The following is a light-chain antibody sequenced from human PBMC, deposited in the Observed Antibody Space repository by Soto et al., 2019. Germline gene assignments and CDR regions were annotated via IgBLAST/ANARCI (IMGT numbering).Light chain of an antibody. Sequence: ELVLTQSPGTLSLSPGERATLSCRASQTINKNYFAWYQQKPGQAPRPLMYSASSRATGIPDRFSGSGSGTDFTLTISRLEPEDFAVYYCQYYGRSPLTFGGGTKVDIK. CDR2: SAS. CDR3: QYYGRSPLT. CDR1: QTINKNY. J-gene: IGKJ4*02. V-gene: IGKV3-20*01.